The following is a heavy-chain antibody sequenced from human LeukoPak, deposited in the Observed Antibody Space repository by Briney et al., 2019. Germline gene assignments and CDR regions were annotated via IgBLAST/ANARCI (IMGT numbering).Heavy chain of an antibody. CDR3: AKDITQSSSCYLFDY. V-gene: IGHV3-9*01. J-gene: IGHJ4*02. Sequence: GGSLRLSCAASGVTFDDDAMHGAGQAPGKGLEWGSGVSWNIMSIASADPAKGRFTISRDNAKNSLYLQMNSLRAEDTALYYCAKDITQSSSCYLFDYWGQGTLVTVSS. CDR1: GVTFDDDA. CDR2: VSWNIMSI. D-gene: IGHD6-13*01.